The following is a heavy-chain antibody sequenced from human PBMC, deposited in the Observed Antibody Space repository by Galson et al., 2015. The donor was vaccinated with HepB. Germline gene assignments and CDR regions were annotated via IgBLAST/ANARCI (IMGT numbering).Heavy chain of an antibody. V-gene: IGHV4-39*07. CDR3: VRGQGGYSEYGLNWFDP. D-gene: IGHD5-12*01. J-gene: IGHJ5*02. Sequence: SETLSLTCSVSGAFISRSSYYWGWIRQPPGKGLEWIGSVLSSGSTYYPPSLRSRVSMSVDTSKNQFSMRLFSVTTADTAVYYCVRGQGGYSEYGLNWFDPWGQGILVTVSS. CDR2: VLSSGST. CDR1: GAFISRSSYY.